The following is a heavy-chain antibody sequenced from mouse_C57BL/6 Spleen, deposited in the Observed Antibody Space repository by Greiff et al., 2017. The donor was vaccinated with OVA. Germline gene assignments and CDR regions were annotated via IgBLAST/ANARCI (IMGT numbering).Heavy chain of an antibody. Sequence: VQLQQSGAELVKPGASVKISCKASGYAFSSYWMNWVKQRPGKGLEWIGQIYPGAGDTNYNGKFKGKATLTADKSSSTAYMQLSSLTSEDAAVYCCERFDYYAMDYWGQGTSVTVSS. CDR3: ERFDYYAMDY. J-gene: IGHJ4*01. CDR2: IYPGAGDT. V-gene: IGHV1-80*01. CDR1: GYAFSSYW.